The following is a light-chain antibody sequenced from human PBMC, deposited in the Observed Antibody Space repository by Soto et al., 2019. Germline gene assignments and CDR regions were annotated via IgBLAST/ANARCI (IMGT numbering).Light chain of an antibody. CDR1: QSVSSY. Sequence: EIVLTQSPATLSLSPGERATLSCRASQSVSSYLAWYQQKPGQAPRLLIYGVSNRATDIPARFSGSGSGTDFTLTISSLEPEDFAVYYCQQRSDWPTTFGQGTKLEIK. V-gene: IGKV3-11*01. CDR2: GVS. J-gene: IGKJ2*01. CDR3: QQRSDWPTT.